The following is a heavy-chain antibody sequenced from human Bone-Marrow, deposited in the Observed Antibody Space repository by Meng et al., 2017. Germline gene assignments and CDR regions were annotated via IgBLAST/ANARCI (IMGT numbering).Heavy chain of an antibody. D-gene: IGHD4-11*01. CDR3: ARGPTTMAHDFDY. J-gene: IGHJ4*02. Sequence: QVPLQQWGAGLLKPSEPLSLTCVVSGGSFSDYDWSWIRQPPGKGLEWIGEINHSGSTNYNPSLESRATISVDTSQNNLSLKLSSVTAADSAVYYCARGPTTMAHDFDYWGQGTLVTVSS. CDR1: GGSFSDYD. V-gene: IGHV4-34*01. CDR2: INHSGST.